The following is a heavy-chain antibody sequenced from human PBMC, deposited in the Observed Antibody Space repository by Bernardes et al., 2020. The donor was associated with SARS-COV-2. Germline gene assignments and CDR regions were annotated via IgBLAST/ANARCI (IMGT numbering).Heavy chain of an antibody. CDR2: INPSGGST. J-gene: IGHJ5*02. CDR1: GYTFTSYD. D-gene: IGHD3-22*01. V-gene: IGHV1-46*01. Sequence: ASVKVSCKASGYTFTSYDISWVRQAPGQGLEWMGIINPSGGSTSYAQKFQGRVTMTRDTSTSTVYMELSSLRSEDTAVYYCARDQAAGYYNLWGQGTLVTVSS. CDR3: ARDQAAGYYNL.